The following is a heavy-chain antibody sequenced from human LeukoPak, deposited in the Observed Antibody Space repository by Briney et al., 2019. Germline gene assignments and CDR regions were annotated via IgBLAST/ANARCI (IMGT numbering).Heavy chain of an antibody. CDR3: ATLSYDYVWGSYRGLAY. Sequence: GGSLRLSCAASGFTFSSYGMHWVRQAPGKGLEWVAVIWYDGSNKYYADSVKGRFTISRDNSRNTLYLQMNSLRAEDTAVYYCATLSYDYVWGSYRGLAYWGQGTLVTVSS. CDR1: GFTFSSYG. CDR2: IWYDGSNK. V-gene: IGHV3-33*01. D-gene: IGHD3-16*02. J-gene: IGHJ4*02.